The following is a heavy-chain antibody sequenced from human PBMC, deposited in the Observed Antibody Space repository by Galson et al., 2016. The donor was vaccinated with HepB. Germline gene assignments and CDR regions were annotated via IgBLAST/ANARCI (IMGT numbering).Heavy chain of an antibody. D-gene: IGHD1-26*01. CDR1: GFTFSSYG. J-gene: IGHJ4*02. CDR3: AIDRVGVGSLEN. V-gene: IGHV3-30*03. Sequence: LSCAASGFTFSSYGIHCVRQAPGKGLQWVGVISYDGRIKYYGDSLKGRLTISRDNSKNTVYLQMNSLRSEDTAVYYCAIDRVGVGSLENWGQGTLVTVSA. CDR2: ISYDGRIK.